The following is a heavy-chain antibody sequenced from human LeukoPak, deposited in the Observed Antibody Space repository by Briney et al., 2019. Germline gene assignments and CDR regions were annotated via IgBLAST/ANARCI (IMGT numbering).Heavy chain of an antibody. D-gene: IGHD1-14*01. V-gene: IGHV3-66*01. CDR3: ARDLRQRNPFDY. Sequence: PGGSLRLSCAAPGFTVSSNYMSWVRQAPGKGLEWVSVIYSGGSTYYADSVKGRFTISRDNSRDTLYLQMNSLRAEDTAVYYCARDLRQRNPFDYWGQGTLVTVSS. CDR2: IYSGGST. CDR1: GFTVSSNY. J-gene: IGHJ4*02.